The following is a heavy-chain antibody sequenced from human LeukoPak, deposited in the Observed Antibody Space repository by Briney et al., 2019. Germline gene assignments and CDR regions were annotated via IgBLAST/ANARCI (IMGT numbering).Heavy chain of an antibody. J-gene: IGHJ4*02. CDR2: IYTSGSI. D-gene: IGHD6-13*01. Sequence: SETLSLTCTVSGGSISSYYWTWIRQPAGKGLEWIGRIYTSGSINYNPSLKSRVTMSVDTSKNQFSLNMRSVTAADTAVYYCVTRIAAAAPYDYWGQGTLVTVSS. V-gene: IGHV4-4*07. CDR1: GGSISSYY. CDR3: VTRIAAAAPYDY.